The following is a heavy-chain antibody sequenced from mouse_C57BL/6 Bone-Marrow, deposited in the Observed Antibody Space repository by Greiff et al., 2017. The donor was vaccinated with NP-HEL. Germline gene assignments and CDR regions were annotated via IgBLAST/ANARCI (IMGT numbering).Heavy chain of an antibody. J-gene: IGHJ4*01. CDR3: ARGYYGSSPYAMDY. CDR1: GYTFTSYG. CDR2: IYPRSGNT. V-gene: IGHV1-81*01. D-gene: IGHD1-1*01. Sequence: QVQLQQSGAELARPGASVKLSCKASGYTFTSYGISWVKQRTGQGLGWIGEIYPRSGNTYYNEKFKGKATLTADKSSSTAYMELRSLTSEDSAVYFCARGYYGSSPYAMDYWGQGTSVTVSS.